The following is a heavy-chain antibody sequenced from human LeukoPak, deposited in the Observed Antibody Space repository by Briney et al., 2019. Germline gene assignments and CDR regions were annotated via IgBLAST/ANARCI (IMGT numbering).Heavy chain of an antibody. CDR2: ISYDGSNK. CDR3: ARADYDSSGYRFQH. V-gene: IGHV3-30*01. CDR1: GFTFSSYA. J-gene: IGHJ1*01. Sequence: GGSLRLSCAASGFTFSSYAMHWVRQAPGKGLEWVAVISYDGSNKYYADSVKGRFTISRDNSKNTLYLQMNILRAEDTAVYYCARADYDSSGYRFQHWGQGTLVTVSS. D-gene: IGHD3-22*01.